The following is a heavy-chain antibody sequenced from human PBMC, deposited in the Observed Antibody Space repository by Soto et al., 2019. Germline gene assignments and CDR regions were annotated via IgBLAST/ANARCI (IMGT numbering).Heavy chain of an antibody. D-gene: IGHD3-22*01. J-gene: IGHJ1*01. Sequence: PSETLSLTCTVSGGSISSSSYYWAWIRQPPGKGLEWIGSIYYSGSTYYNPSLKSRVTISVDTSKNHFSLKLSSVSAPDTAVYFCARLGAYYQAMDSWGQGTLVTVSS. V-gene: IGHV4-39*02. CDR3: ARLGAYYQAMDS. CDR2: IYYSGST. CDR1: GGSISSSSYY.